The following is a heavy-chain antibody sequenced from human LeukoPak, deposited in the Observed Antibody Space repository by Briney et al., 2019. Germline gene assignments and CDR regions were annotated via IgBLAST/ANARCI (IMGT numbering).Heavy chain of an antibody. D-gene: IGHD6-19*01. CDR1: GYTFTSYD. V-gene: IGHV1-8*01. J-gene: IGHJ5*02. CDR2: MNPNSGNT. CDR3: ARVPTFPIWQWQVRDWFDP. Sequence: GASVKVSCKASGYTFTSYDINWVRQATGQGLEWMGWMNPNSGNTGYAQKFQGRVTMTRNTSISTAYMELSSLRSEDTAVYYCARVPTFPIWQWQVRDWFDPWGQGTLVTVSS.